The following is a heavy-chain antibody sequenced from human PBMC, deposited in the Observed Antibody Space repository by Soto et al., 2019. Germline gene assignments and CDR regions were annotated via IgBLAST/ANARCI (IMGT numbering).Heavy chain of an antibody. CDR1: GGSFSGYY. J-gene: IGHJ5*02. V-gene: IGHV4-34*01. D-gene: IGHD2-2*01. Sequence: SETLSLTCAVYGGSFSGYYWSWIRQPPGKGLEWIGEINHSGSTNYNPSLKSRVTISVDTSKNQFSLKLSSVTAADTAVYYCARRMPGSDEPLLVRELRSEPLGWFDPWGQGTLVTVSS. CDR2: INHSGST. CDR3: ARRMPGSDEPLLVRELRSEPLGWFDP.